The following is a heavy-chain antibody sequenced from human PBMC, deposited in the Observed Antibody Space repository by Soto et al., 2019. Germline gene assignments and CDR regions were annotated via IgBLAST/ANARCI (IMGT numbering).Heavy chain of an antibody. J-gene: IGHJ5*02. Sequence: EVQLVESGGGLVQPGGSLRLSCAASGFTFSSYETNWVRQAPGKGLEWVSYISSSGSTIYYADSVKGRFTISRDNAKNSLYLQMNSLRAEDTAVYYCARGVVSTYNWFDPWGQGTLVTVSS. CDR2: ISSSGSTI. D-gene: IGHD3-22*01. CDR1: GFTFSSYE. CDR3: ARGVVSTYNWFDP. V-gene: IGHV3-48*03.